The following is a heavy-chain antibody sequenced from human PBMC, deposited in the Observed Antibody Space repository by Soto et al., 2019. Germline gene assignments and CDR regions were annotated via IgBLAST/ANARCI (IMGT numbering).Heavy chain of an antibody. Sequence: SETLSLTCTVSGGSVSSGSYYWSWIRQPPGKGLEWIGYIYYSGSTNYNPSLKSRVTISVDTSKNQFSLKLSSVTAADTAVYYCARGSSWYSVPAASDIWGQGTMVTVSS. D-gene: IGHD6-13*01. CDR1: GGSVSSGSYY. CDR2: IYYSGST. V-gene: IGHV4-61*01. CDR3: ARGSSWYSVPAASDI. J-gene: IGHJ3*02.